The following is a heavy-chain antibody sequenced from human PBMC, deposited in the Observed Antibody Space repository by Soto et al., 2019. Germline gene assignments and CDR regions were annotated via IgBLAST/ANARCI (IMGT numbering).Heavy chain of an antibody. CDR3: ARDKLRWLQSDYYYYGMDV. CDR2: IKQDGSEK. Sequence: GGPRRPSCGASGITFSNHWMSWVRQAPGKGLERVANIKQDGSEKYYVDSVKVRFTISRDNAKNSLYLQMNSLRAEDTALYYCARDKLRWLQSDYYYYGMDVWGPGTTVNV. D-gene: IGHD5-12*01. CDR1: GITFSNHW. V-gene: IGHV3-7*01. J-gene: IGHJ6*02.